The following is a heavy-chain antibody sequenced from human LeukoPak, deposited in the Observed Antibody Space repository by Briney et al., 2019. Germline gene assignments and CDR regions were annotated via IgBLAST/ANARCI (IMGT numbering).Heavy chain of an antibody. Sequence: ASVKVSCKASGYTFTSYDINWVRQATGQGLEWMGWMNPNSGNTGYAQKFQGRVTMTRNTSISTAYMELSSLRSEDTAVYYCARAHSYYDSSGYYSLDAFDIWGQGTMATVSS. CDR1: GYTFTSYD. J-gene: IGHJ3*02. D-gene: IGHD3-22*01. V-gene: IGHV1-8*01. CDR3: ARAHSYYDSSGYYSLDAFDI. CDR2: MNPNSGNT.